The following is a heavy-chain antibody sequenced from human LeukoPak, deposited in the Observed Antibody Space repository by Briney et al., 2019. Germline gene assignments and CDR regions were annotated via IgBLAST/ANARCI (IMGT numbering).Heavy chain of an antibody. CDR3: ARLRVRGYGYGPWEGPTWLDY. CDR1: GGSISSRSFY. CDR2: FYYSGST. V-gene: IGHV4-39*07. D-gene: IGHD5-18*01. Sequence: PSETVSLTCTVSGGSISSRSFYWGWIRQPPGKGLEWIGSFYYSGSTYYNPSLKSRVTMSVDTSKNQFFLNLGSVTAADTAVYYCARLRVRGYGYGPWEGPTWLDYWGQGTLVTVSS. J-gene: IGHJ4*02.